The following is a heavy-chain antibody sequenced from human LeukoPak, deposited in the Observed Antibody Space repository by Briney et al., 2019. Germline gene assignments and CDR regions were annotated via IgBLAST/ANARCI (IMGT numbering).Heavy chain of an antibody. CDR3: AREEQHQRGRHFEY. D-gene: IGHD6-13*01. CDR1: GYTFSGYY. V-gene: IGHV1-2*02. CDR2: INPNSGT. Sequence: GASVKVSCKASGYTFSGYYIHWERQGPGQGLEWMGWINPNSGTNYAQNFQGRVTMTRDTSISTAYMELSRLRSDDTAVYYCAREEQHQRGRHFEYWGQGTLVTVSS. J-gene: IGHJ4*02.